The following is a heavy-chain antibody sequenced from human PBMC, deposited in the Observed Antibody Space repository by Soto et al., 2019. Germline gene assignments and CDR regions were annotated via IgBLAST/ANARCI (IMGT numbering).Heavy chain of an antibody. CDR1: GGSISSSNR. CDR2: IYHSGST. J-gene: IGHJ6*04. D-gene: IGHD2-15*01. Sequence: SETLSLTCAVSGGSISSSNRWSWVRQPPGKGLEWIGEIYHSGSTNYNPSLKSRVTISVDKSKNQFSLKLSSVTAADTAVYYCERCVVGLVAATFYYGMDVWGKGTTVTVSS. CDR3: ERCVVGLVAATFYYGMDV. V-gene: IGHV4-4*02.